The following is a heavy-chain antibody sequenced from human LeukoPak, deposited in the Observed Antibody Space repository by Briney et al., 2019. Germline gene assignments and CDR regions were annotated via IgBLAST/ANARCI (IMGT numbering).Heavy chain of an antibody. Sequence: PGGSLRLSCAASGFTFSSYSMNWVRPAPGKGLEWVSSISSSSSYIYYADSVTGRFTISRDNAKNSLYLQMNSLRAEDTAVYYCARDSSRSTYNWFDLWGQGTLVTVSS. CDR3: ARDSSRSTYNWFDL. CDR2: ISSSSSYI. CDR1: GFTFSSYS. J-gene: IGHJ5*02. V-gene: IGHV3-21*01.